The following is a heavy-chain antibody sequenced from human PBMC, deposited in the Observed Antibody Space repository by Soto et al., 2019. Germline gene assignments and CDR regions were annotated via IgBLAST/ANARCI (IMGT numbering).Heavy chain of an antibody. D-gene: IGHD3-10*01. Sequence: GGSLRLSCAASGFTFSSYAMSWVRQAPGKGLEWVSAISGSGGSTYYADSVKGRFTISRDNSKNTLYLQMNSLRAEDTAVYYCAKVRLLWFGELLYVPYYFDYWGQGTLVTVSS. CDR3: AKVRLLWFGELLYVPYYFDY. CDR2: ISGSGGST. V-gene: IGHV3-23*01. CDR1: GFTFSSYA. J-gene: IGHJ4*02.